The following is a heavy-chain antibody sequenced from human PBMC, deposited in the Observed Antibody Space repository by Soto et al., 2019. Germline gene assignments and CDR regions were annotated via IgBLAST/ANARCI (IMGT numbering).Heavy chain of an antibody. CDR3: ARDSARGYYASFDY. V-gene: IGHV3-30-3*01. CDR1: GFTFSSYA. CDR2: ISYDGSNK. D-gene: IGHD3-10*01. Sequence: SGGSLRLSCAASGFTFSSYAMHWVRQAPGKGLEWVAVISYDGSNKYYADSVKGRFTISRDNSKNTLYLQMNSLRAEDTAVYYCARDSARGYYASFDYWGQGTLVTVSS. J-gene: IGHJ4*02.